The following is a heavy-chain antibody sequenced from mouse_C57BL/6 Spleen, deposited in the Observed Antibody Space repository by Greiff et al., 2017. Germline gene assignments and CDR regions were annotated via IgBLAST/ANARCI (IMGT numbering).Heavy chain of an antibody. D-gene: IGHD2-5*01. CDR2: IDPETGGT. CDR3: TRKGYSNYGYFDV. Sequence: QVQLKESGAELVRPGASVTLSCKASGYTFTDYEMHWVKQTPVHGLEWIGAIDPETGGTAYNQKFKGKAILTADKSSSTAYMELRSLTSEDSAVXYCTRKGYSNYGYFDVWGTGTTVTVSS. CDR1: GYTFTDYE. J-gene: IGHJ1*03. V-gene: IGHV1-15*01.